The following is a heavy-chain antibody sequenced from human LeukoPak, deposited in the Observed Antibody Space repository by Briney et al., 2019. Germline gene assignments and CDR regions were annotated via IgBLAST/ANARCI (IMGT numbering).Heavy chain of an antibody. Sequence: SETLSLTCAVYGGSFSGYYWSWIRQPPGKGLEWIGEINHSGSTNYNPSLKSRGTISVDTSKNQFSLKLSSVTAADTAVYYCARGKRSSGWYRINWFDPWGQGTLVTVSS. J-gene: IGHJ5*02. D-gene: IGHD6-19*01. V-gene: IGHV4-34*01. CDR2: INHSGST. CDR3: ARGKRSSGWYRINWFDP. CDR1: GGSFSGYY.